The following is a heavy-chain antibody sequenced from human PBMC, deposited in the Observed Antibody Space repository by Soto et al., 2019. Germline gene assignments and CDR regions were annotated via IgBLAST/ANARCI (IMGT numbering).Heavy chain of an antibody. Sequence: QVQLVESGGDLVKPGGSLRLSCAASGFTFSDYYMSWIRQAPGEGLEWVSYISSSGNIIYYADSVKGRFTISRDNAKNSLYLQMNTLSAEDTAVYYCAREFRDGAFDVWGQGAMVTVSS. CDR3: AREFRDGAFDV. CDR2: ISSSGNII. V-gene: IGHV3-11*01. J-gene: IGHJ3*01. CDR1: GFTFSDYY.